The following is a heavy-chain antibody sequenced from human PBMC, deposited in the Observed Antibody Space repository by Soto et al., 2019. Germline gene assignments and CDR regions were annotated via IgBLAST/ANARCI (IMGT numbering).Heavy chain of an antibody. CDR1: GFTFSSYG. Sequence: PGGSLRLSCAASGFTFSSYGMHWVRQAPGKGLEWVAVISYDGSNKYYADSVKGRFTISRDNSKNTLYLQMNSLRAEDTAVYYCAKDRPQGIAAAGLFDYWGQGTLVTVSS. V-gene: IGHV3-30*18. CDR3: AKDRPQGIAAAGLFDY. J-gene: IGHJ4*02. D-gene: IGHD6-13*01. CDR2: ISYDGSNK.